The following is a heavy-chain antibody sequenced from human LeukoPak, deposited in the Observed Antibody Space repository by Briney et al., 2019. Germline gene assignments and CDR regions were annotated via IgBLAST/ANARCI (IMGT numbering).Heavy chain of an antibody. Sequence: GRSLRLSCAASGFTFSSYGMHWVRQAPGKGLEWVSAISGSGGSTYYADSVKGRFAISRDNSKNTLYLQMNSLRAEDTAVYYCAKDHPVLGKSIAAFDYWGQGTLVTVSS. CDR1: GFTFSSYG. D-gene: IGHD6-6*01. CDR2: ISGSGGST. V-gene: IGHV3-23*01. J-gene: IGHJ4*02. CDR3: AKDHPVLGKSIAAFDY.